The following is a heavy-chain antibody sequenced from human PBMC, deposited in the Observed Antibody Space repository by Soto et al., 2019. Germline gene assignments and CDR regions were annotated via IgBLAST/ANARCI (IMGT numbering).Heavy chain of an antibody. Sequence: QVQLVESGGGVVQPGRSLRLSCAASGFTFSSSAMHWVRQAPGKGLEWVAVISYDGSNKYYADSVKGRFTISRDNSKNTLYLQMNSLGAGDAAVYYCASPGYSYGYYYYYGMDVWGQGTTVTVSS. CDR3: ASPGYSYGYYYYYGMDV. CDR1: GFTFSSSA. V-gene: IGHV3-30-3*01. D-gene: IGHD5-18*01. J-gene: IGHJ6*02. CDR2: ISYDGSNK.